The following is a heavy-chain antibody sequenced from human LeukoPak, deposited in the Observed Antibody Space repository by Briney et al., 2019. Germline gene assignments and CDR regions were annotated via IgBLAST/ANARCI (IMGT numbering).Heavy chain of an antibody. CDR1: GGSISRGDYY. Sequence: PSETLSLTCTVSGGSISRGDYYWSWIRQPPGKGLEWIGYIYYSGSTYYNPSLKSRVTISVDTSKNQFSLKLSSVTAADTAVYYCARDHRRAAAGKGGYFQHWGQGTLVTVSS. CDR2: IYYSGST. CDR3: ARDHRRAAAGKGGYFQH. J-gene: IGHJ1*01. D-gene: IGHD6-13*01. V-gene: IGHV4-30-4*01.